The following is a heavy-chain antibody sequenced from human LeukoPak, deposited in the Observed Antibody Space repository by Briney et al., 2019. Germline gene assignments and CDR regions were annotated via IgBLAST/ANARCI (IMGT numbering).Heavy chain of an antibody. D-gene: IGHD1-14*01. Sequence: GESLRLSCAASGFTFSSYWMSWVRHAQGKGQEWEANVKQDGSEKYYVDSVKGRFTISRDNATNSLYLQMNSLRAEDTAVYYCARANQGAFDIWGQGTMVTVSS. CDR2: VKQDGSEK. CDR3: ARANQGAFDI. CDR1: GFTFSSYW. J-gene: IGHJ3*02. V-gene: IGHV3-7*05.